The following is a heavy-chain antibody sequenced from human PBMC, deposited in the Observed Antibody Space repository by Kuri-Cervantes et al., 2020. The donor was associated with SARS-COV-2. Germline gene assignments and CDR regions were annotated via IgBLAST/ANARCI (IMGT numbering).Heavy chain of an antibody. Sequence: GESLKISCAASGFTFSDFAIHWVRQAPGKGLEWVSVIYTDGTTYYADSVKGRFSISRDNSKNTLFLQMNSLRAEDTAVYYCARATYYYYYGMDVWGQGTTVTVSS. J-gene: IGHJ6*02. V-gene: IGHV3-66*01. CDR2: IYTDGTT. CDR1: GFTFSDFA. CDR3: ARATYYYYYGMDV.